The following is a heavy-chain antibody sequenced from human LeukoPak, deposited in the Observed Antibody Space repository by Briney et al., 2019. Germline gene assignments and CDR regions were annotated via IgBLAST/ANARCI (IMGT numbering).Heavy chain of an antibody. V-gene: IGHV3-48*01. CDR2: ISSSSNTI. CDR3: AKVDTTGEYYYDSSGYYPLSNYFDY. Sequence: GGSLRLSCAASGFTFSSSSINWVRQAPGKGLEWVSYISSSSNTIYYADSVKGRFTISRDNSKNTLYLQMNSLRAEDTAVYYCAKVDTTGEYYYDSSGYYPLSNYFDYWGQGTLVTVSS. CDR1: GFTFSSSS. D-gene: IGHD3-22*01. J-gene: IGHJ4*02.